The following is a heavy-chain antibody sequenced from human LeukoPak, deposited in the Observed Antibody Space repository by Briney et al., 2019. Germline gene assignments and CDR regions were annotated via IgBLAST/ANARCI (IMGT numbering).Heavy chain of an antibody. D-gene: IGHD2-8*01. CDR1: RFTFRASA. CDR3: AKEGSVCSNGVCRYFDY. V-gene: IGHV3-9*01. J-gene: IGHJ4*02. Sequence: PGESLRLSCAASRFTFRASAMHWVRQVPGKGLEWVSSISWSSEYMFYADSVKGRFTISRDNAKNSLYLQMDSLRAEDTALYYCAKEGSVCSNGVCRYFDYWGQGTLVTVSS. CDR2: ISWSSEYM.